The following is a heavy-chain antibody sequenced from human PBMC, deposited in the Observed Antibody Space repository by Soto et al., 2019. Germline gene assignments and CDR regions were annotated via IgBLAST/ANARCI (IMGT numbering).Heavy chain of an antibody. V-gene: IGHV3-9*01. CDR1: GFTFNDFV. D-gene: IGHD6-13*01. Sequence: EAQLVESGGGLVQPGRSLRLSCAASGFTFNDFVMHWVRQAPGKGLEWVASIDWNGANIAYAASVEGRFTISRDNVKNSLFLQMNSLRAEDTAFYFCARDSGIVAAGRFSFDPRGQGTLVTVSS. J-gene: IGHJ5*02. CDR2: IDWNGANI. CDR3: ARDSGIVAAGRFSFDP.